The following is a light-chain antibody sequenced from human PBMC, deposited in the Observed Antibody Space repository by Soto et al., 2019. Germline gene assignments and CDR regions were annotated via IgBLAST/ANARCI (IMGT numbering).Light chain of an antibody. CDR1: QSISNY. J-gene: IGKJ5*01. CDR3: QQSYSTPIT. CDR2: AAS. V-gene: IGKV1-39*01. Sequence: DIQMTQSPSSLSASVGDRVTIACRASQSISNYLNWYQQKPGKAHKVLIYAASNLQSGVPSRFSGSGSGTDFTLTISSLQPEDFATYYCQQSYSTPITFGQGTRLEIK.